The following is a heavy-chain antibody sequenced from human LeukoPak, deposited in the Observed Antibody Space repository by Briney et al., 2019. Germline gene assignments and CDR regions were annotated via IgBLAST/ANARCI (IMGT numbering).Heavy chain of an antibody. J-gene: IGHJ4*02. CDR1: GFTFSSYA. CDR2: ISGRGGST. D-gene: IGHD1-26*01. CDR3: AKDGPMSGSYYESRSVYFDY. V-gene: IGHV3-23*01. Sequence: GGSLRLSCAASGFTFSSYAMTCVRQAPGKGLEWVSAISGRGGSTYYADSVKGRFTISRDNSKNTLYLQMNSLRAEDTAVYYCAKDGPMSGSYYESRSVYFDYWGQGTLVTVSS.